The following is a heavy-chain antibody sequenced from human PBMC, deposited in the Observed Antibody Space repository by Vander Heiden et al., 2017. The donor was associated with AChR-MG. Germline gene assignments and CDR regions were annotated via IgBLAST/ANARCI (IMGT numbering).Heavy chain of an antibody. CDR2: ISSSGSTI. D-gene: IGHD3-22*01. Sequence: QVQLVESGGGLVKSGGSLRLPCAASGFPFNDYYRSWIRQAARKGLWGVSYISSSGSTIYYADAVKGRFTITRDNAKKSLYLQMNSLRAEDTAVYYCARGARIVVVITVWGQGTLVTVSS. CDR3: ARGARIVVVITV. V-gene: IGHV3-11*01. CDR1: GFPFNDYY. J-gene: IGHJ4*02.